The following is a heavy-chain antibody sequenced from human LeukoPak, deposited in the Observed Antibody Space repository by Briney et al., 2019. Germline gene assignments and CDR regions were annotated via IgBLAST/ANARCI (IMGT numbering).Heavy chain of an antibody. CDR1: GGTFSSYA. CDR3: ATARLRAYYDILTDPFDY. CDR2: IIPIFGTA. D-gene: IGHD3-9*01. Sequence: ASVKVSCKASGGTFSSYAISWVRQAPGQGLEWMGGIIPIFGTANYAQKFQGRVTITADESTSTAYMELSSLGSEDTAVYYCATARLRAYYDILTDPFDYWGQGTLVTVST. V-gene: IGHV1-69*13. J-gene: IGHJ4*02.